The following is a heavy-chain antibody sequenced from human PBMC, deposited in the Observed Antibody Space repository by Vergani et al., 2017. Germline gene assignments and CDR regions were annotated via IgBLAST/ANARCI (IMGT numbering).Heavy chain of an antibody. Sequence: QVQLQESGPGLVKPSQTLSLTCTVSGGSISSGSYYWSWIRQPAGKGLEWIGRIYTSGSTNYNPSLKSRVTMSVDTSKNQFSLKLSSVTAADTAVYYCAREGTLGYXSSTSCRGYNWFDPWGQGTLVTVSS. CDR3: AREGTLGYXSSTSCRGYNWFDP. CDR2: IYTSGST. CDR1: GGSISSGSYY. V-gene: IGHV4-61*02. J-gene: IGHJ5*02. D-gene: IGHD2-2*01.